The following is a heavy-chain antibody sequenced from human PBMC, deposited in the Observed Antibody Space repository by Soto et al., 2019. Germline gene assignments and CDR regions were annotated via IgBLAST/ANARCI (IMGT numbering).Heavy chain of an antibody. V-gene: IGHV1-3*01. CDR2: IYAGNGNT. D-gene: IGHD5-18*01. CDR3: ARDPGCGYGYD. Sequence: QVQLVQSGAEVKKPGASVKVSCKASGYTFTSYAMHWVRQAPGQRLEWMGWIYAGNGNTKYSQKFQGRVTITRDTSASTAYMELSSLRSEDTAVYYCARDPGCGYGYDWGQVPLGTVSS. CDR1: GYTFTSYA. J-gene: IGHJ4*02.